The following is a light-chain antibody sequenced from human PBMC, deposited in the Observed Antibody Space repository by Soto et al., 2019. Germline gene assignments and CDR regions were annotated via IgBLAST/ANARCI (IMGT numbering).Light chain of an antibody. CDR1: QSISSW. Sequence: DIQMTQSPSTLSASVGDRVTITCRASQSISSWLAWYQQKPGKAPKLLIYKASSLESGVPSRFSGSGSGTAFTLTIGSLQPYDFAAYYCQQYNSYLYTFGQGTKLEIK. CDR2: KAS. J-gene: IGKJ2*01. V-gene: IGKV1-5*03. CDR3: QQYNSYLYT.